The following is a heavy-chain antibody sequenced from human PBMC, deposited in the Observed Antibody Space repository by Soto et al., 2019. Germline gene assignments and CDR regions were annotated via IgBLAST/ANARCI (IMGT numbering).Heavy chain of an antibody. CDR3: ARATVARGYYGMEV. V-gene: IGHV3-53*01. Sequence: VGSLRLSCAASGFTVSSNYMSCVRQSPGKWLEWVSVIYSGGSTYYADYVKGRFTISRDNSKNTLYLHMNSLRAEDTAVYYCARATVARGYYGMEVWGQGTRVIVS. J-gene: IGHJ6*01. CDR1: GFTVSSNY. CDR2: IYSGGST. D-gene: IGHD1-26*01.